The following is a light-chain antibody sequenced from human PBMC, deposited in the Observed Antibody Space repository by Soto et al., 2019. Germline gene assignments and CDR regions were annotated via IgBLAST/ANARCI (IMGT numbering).Light chain of an antibody. CDR2: AAS. CDR1: QGISSY. Sequence: DIQLTQSPSFLSASVGDRVTINCRASQGISSYLAWYQQKPGKAPKLLIYAASTLQSGIPSRFSGSGSGTEFTLTISSLQPEDFATYYCLQHNSYPPTFGQGTRLEIK. CDR3: LQHNSYPPT. J-gene: IGKJ5*01. V-gene: IGKV1-9*01.